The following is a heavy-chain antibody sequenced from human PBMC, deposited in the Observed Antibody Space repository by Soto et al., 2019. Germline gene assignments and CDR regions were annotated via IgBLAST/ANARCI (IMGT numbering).Heavy chain of an antibody. J-gene: IGHJ6*02. CDR2: ISYDGSNK. V-gene: IGHV3-30-3*01. CDR3: TRASRGCSGGSCYYYYYGMDV. D-gene: IGHD2-15*01. Sequence: QVQLVESGGGVVQPGRSLRLSCAASRFTLSTYDMHWVRQAPGKGLEWVAVISYDGSNKYYADSVEGRFTISRDNSKNTLYLQMTSLRAEDTAVYYCTRASRGCSGGSCYYYYYGMDVWGQGTTVTVSS. CDR1: RFTLSTYD.